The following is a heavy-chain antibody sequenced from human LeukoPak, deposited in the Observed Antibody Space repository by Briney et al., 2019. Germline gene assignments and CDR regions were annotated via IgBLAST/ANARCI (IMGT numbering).Heavy chain of an antibody. CDR2: IRSKAYGGTT. CDR1: GFTFGDNA. J-gene: IGHJ4*02. D-gene: IGHD2-2*01. V-gene: IGHV3-49*04. Sequence: GGSLRLSCTASGFTFGDNAMSWVRQAPGKGLEWVGFIRSKAYGGTTEYAASVKGRFTISRDDSKSIAYLQINSLKTEDTAVYYCTRDQIDCSSTSCYWYFDYWGQGTLVTVSS. CDR3: TRDQIDCSSTSCYWYFDY.